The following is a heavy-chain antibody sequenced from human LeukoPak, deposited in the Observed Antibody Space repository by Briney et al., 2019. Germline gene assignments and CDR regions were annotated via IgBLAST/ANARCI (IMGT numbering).Heavy chain of an antibody. D-gene: IGHD6-19*01. CDR2: TSGSGGST. CDR1: GFTFSSYA. CDR3: AKHQWLVEEYYFDY. V-gene: IGHV3-23*01. J-gene: IGHJ4*02. Sequence: SGGSLRLSCAASGFTFSSYAMSWVRQAPGKGLEWVSATSGSGGSTSYADSVKGRFTISRDNSKNTLYLQMNSLRAEDTAVYYCAKHQWLVEEYYFDYWGQGTLVTVSS.